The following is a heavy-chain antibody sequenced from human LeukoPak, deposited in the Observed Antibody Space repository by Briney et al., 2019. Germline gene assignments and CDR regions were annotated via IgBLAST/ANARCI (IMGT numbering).Heavy chain of an antibody. Sequence: SETLSPASTVSGGSISNYYWSWIRQPAGKGLEWIGRIYTSGSTNYNPSLKSRVTMSVDTSKNQFSLKLTSVTAADTAVYYCARDSYYYDTSGYSIVEYWGRGTVDTVSS. CDR2: IYTSGST. V-gene: IGHV4-4*07. CDR3: ARDSYYYDTSGYSIVEY. J-gene: IGHJ4*02. D-gene: IGHD3-22*01. CDR1: GGSISNYY.